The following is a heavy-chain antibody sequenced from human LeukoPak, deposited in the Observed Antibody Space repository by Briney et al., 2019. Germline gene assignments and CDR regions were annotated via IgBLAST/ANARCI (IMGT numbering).Heavy chain of an antibody. CDR3: ARSDRGRYYFDY. J-gene: IGHJ4*02. V-gene: IGHV1-69*01. CDR1: GGTFSSYA. Sequence: SVKVSCKASGGTFSSYAISWVRQAPGQGLEWMGGIIPIFGTANYAQKFQGRVTITADESTSTAYMELSSLRSEDTAVYYCARSDRGRYYFDYWGQGTLVTVSS. CDR2: IIPIFGTA. D-gene: IGHD1-14*01.